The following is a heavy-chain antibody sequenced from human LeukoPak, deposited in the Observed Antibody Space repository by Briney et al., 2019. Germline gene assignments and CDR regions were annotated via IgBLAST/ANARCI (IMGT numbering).Heavy chain of an antibody. D-gene: IGHD3-22*01. CDR3: AREYDSSGYYFRMDV. V-gene: IGHV1-69*05. Sequence: ASVKVSCKASGGTFSSYAISWVRQAPGQGLEWMGGIIPIFGTANYAQKFQGRVTITTDESTSTAYMELSSLRSEDTAVYYCAREYDSSGYYFRMDVWGKGTTVTVSS. CDR1: GGTFSSYA. J-gene: IGHJ6*03. CDR2: IIPIFGTA.